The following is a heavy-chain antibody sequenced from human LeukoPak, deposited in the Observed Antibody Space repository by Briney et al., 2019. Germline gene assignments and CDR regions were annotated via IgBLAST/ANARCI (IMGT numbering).Heavy chain of an antibody. CDR2: IYTSGST. Sequence: SETLSLTCTVSGGSISSYYWSWIRQPAGKGLEWIGRIYTSGSTNYNLSLKSRVTMSVDTSKNQFSLKLSSVTAADTAVYYCARSENYYDSSGESYFDYWGQGTLVTVSS. CDR3: ARSENYYDSSGESYFDY. CDR1: GGSISSYY. V-gene: IGHV4-4*07. D-gene: IGHD3-22*01. J-gene: IGHJ4*02.